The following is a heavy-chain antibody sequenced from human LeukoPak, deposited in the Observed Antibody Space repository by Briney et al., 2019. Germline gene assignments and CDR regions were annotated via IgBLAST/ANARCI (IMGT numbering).Heavy chain of an antibody. Sequence: GGSLRLSCAASGFTFDDYAMHWVRQAPGKGLEWVSLISWDGGSTYYADSVKGRFTISRDNSKNSLYLQMNSLRAEDTALYYCAKAPVAGAPREYYGMDVWGQGTTVTVS. CDR3: AKAPVAGAPREYYGMDV. J-gene: IGHJ6*02. D-gene: IGHD6-19*01. CDR2: ISWDGGST. CDR1: GFTFDDYA. V-gene: IGHV3-43D*03.